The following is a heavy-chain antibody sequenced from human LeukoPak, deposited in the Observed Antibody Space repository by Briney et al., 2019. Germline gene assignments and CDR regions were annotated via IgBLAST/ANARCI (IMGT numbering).Heavy chain of an antibody. J-gene: IGHJ6*02. CDR1: GGSISSGDYY. CDR2: IYYSGST. CDR3: ATRGTYYYYGTDV. Sequence: SQTLSLTCTVSGGSISSGDYYWSWIRQPPGTGLEWIGYIYYSGSTNYNPSLKSRVTISVDTSKNQFSLKLSSVTAADTAVYYCATRGTYYYYGTDVWGQGTTVIVSS. V-gene: IGHV4-30-4*01. D-gene: IGHD1-1*01.